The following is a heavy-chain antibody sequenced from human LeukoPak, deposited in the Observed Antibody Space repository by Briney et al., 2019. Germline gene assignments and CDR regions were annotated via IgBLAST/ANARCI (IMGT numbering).Heavy chain of an antibody. CDR2: ISFDGTNT. CDR3: AKAGLFCSSTSCHIEY. CDR1: GFTFSSYG. V-gene: IGHV3-30*18. Sequence: GGSLRLSCETSGFTFSSYGMHWVRQAPGKGLQWVAVISFDGTNTVYLDSVKGRFTISRDNSKNTLYLQMNNLGAEDTALYYCAKAGLFCSSTSCHIEYWGQGTLVTVSS. J-gene: IGHJ4*02. D-gene: IGHD2-2*01.